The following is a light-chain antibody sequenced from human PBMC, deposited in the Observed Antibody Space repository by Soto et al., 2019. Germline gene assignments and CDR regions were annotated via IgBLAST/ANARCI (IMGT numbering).Light chain of an antibody. Sequence: EIVLTQSPATLSLSPGERATLSCRASQSVGTYFAWYQQKPGQAPSLLIENASNRATGIPARFSGSGSGTDFTPTISSLETEDFQVYYCQQRSTWPLTFGQGTKVEIK. CDR2: NAS. CDR1: QSVGTY. V-gene: IGKV3-11*01. J-gene: IGKJ1*01. CDR3: QQRSTWPLT.